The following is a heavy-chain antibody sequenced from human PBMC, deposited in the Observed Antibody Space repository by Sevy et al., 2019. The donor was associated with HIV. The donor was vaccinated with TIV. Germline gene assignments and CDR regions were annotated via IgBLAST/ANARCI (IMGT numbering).Heavy chain of an antibody. J-gene: IGHJ4*02. CDR2: ISGSGGST. Sequence: GGSLRISCAASGFTFSSYAMSWVRQAPGKGLEWVSAISGSGGSTYYADSVKGRFTISRDNSKNTLYLQMNSLRAEDTAVYYCAKDGRAYDFWSGYYTGDYFDYRGQGTLVTVSS. D-gene: IGHD3-3*01. CDR1: GFTFSSYA. CDR3: AKDGRAYDFWSGYYTGDYFDY. V-gene: IGHV3-23*01.